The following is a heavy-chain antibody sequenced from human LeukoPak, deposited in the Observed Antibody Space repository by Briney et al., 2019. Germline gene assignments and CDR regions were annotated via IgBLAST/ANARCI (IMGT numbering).Heavy chain of an antibody. CDR2: IKQDGSEK. CDR1: GFTFSNYW. V-gene: IGHV3-7*01. J-gene: IGHJ4*02. D-gene: IGHD6-19*01. CDR3: ARYGSGWSEIDY. Sequence: GGSLRLSCAASGFTFSNYWMSWVRQAPGKGLEWVANIKQDGSEKYYVDSVKGRFTISGDNAKNSLYLQMNSLRAEDTAVYYCARYGSGWSEIDYWGQGTLVTVSS.